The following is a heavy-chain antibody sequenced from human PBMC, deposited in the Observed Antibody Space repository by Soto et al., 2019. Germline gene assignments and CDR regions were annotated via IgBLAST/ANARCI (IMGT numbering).Heavy chain of an antibody. J-gene: IGHJ4*02. V-gene: IGHV4-30-2*01. CDR1: GGSISSGGYS. CDR3: ARRYYYDSSGWPPLYYFDY. CDR2: IYHSGRA. D-gene: IGHD3-22*01. Sequence: SQTLSLTGAVSGGSISSGGYSWSLIRQPPGKGLEWIGYIYHSGRAYYNPALKSRVTISVDRSKNQFSLKLISVTAADTAVYYCARRYYYDSSGWPPLYYFDYWGQGTLDTVSS.